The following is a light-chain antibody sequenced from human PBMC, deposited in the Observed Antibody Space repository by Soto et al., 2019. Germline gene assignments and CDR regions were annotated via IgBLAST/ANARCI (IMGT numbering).Light chain of an antibody. CDR3: SSYSGTSTPVV. J-gene: IGLJ2*01. V-gene: IGLV2-14*01. CDR2: EVS. CDR1: SSDIGGYSY. Sequence: QSALTQPASVSGSPGQSITISCTGTSSDIGGYSYVSWYQQHPGKAPKLLIYEVSNRPSGVSNRFSGSKSGNTASLTISGLQAEDEADYSCSSYSGTSTPVVFGGGTKLTVL.